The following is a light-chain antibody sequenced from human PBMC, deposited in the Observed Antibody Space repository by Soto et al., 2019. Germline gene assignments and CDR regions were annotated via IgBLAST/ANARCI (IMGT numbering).Light chain of an antibody. J-gene: IGLJ3*02. CDR1: SSNIGNNH. Sequence: QSALTQPPSVSAAPGQKVTISCSGSSSNIGNNHASWYQQLPGAAPKLLIYDNNNRPSAMPDRCSCSNSGTSATLGITGFQTGEEADYYCGTWDRSRSAWVFGGGTKVTVL. CDR3: GTWDRSRSAWV. V-gene: IGLV1-51*01. CDR2: DNN.